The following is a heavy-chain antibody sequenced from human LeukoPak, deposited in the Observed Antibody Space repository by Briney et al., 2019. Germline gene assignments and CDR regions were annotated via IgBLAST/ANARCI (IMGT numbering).Heavy chain of an antibody. CDR3: ARTLYYYDSSGYRYYYYGMDV. V-gene: IGHV3-30*03. CDR1: GFTFSSYG. J-gene: IGHJ6*02. CDR2: ISYDGGKN. Sequence: TGGSLRLSCAASGFTFSSYGIHWVRQAPGKGLEWVAVISYDGGKNYYADSVKGRFTISRDNSKNTLDLQMNSLRAEDTAVYYCARTLYYYDSSGYRYYYYGMDVWGQGTTVTVSS. D-gene: IGHD3-22*01.